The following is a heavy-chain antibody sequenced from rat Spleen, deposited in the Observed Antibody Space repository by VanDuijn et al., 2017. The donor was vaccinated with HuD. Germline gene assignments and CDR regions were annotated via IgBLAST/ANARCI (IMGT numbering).Heavy chain of an antibody. Sequence: QVQLKESGPGLMQPSETLSLTCTVSGFSLTSNGVGWVRQPLGKGLVWMGTIWAGGSTNYNSAVQSRLSISRDTSKSQVFLKMNSLQPEDTGTYYCARHGGLTGSSRSFDYWGQGVMVTVSS. CDR2: IWAGGST. V-gene: IGHV2-72*01. CDR3: ARHGGLTGSSRSFDY. D-gene: IGHD5-1*01. J-gene: IGHJ2*01. CDR1: GFSLTSNG.